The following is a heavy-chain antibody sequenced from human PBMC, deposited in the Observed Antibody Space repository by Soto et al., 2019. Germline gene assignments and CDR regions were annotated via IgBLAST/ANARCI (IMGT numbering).Heavy chain of an antibody. J-gene: IGHJ3*02. CDR3: VRGGYIHPGNI. D-gene: IGHD3-16*02. CDR1: GFTFSSYW. CDR2: MNNDGSYI. Sequence: EVQLVESGGGLVQPGGSLRLSCAASGFTFSSYWMYWVRQAPGKGLEWVSHMNNDGSYIIYAESVKGRFTFSRDNAKKLLYRKMKSLRAGNRGVYYFVRGGYIHPGNIWGKGKRAPVPS. V-gene: IGHV3-74*01.